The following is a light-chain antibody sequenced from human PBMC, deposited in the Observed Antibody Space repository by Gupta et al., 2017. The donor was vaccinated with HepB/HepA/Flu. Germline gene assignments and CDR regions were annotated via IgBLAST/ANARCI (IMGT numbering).Light chain of an antibody. Sequence: DIVMTPSPLHLPVTPGEPASISCRSSQSLLHSNGYNYLDWYLQKPGQSPQLLIYLGSNRASGVPDRFSGSGSGTDFTLKISRVEAEDVGVYYCMQALQTPLTFGGGTKVEIK. J-gene: IGKJ4*01. V-gene: IGKV2-28*01. CDR1: QSLLHSNGYNY. CDR3: MQALQTPLT. CDR2: LGS.